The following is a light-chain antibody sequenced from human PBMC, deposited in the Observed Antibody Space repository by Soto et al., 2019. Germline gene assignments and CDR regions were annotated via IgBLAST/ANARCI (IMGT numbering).Light chain of an antibody. Sequence: ALTQPASVSGSPGQSITISCTGTTSDVGSYNLVSWYQQHPGKAPKLVIYEVTKRPSGVSNRFSGSKSGNTASLTISGLQAEDEADYYCCSFAGTITLYVFGAGTKVTVL. CDR1: TSDVGSYNL. V-gene: IGLV2-23*02. CDR2: EVT. CDR3: CSFAGTITLYV. J-gene: IGLJ1*01.